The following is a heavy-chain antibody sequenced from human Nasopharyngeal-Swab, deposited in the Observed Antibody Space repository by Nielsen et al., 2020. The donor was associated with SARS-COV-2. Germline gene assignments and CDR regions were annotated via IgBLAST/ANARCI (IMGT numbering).Heavy chain of an antibody. CDR3: ARDSGYDILTGYIYYYGMDV. D-gene: IGHD3-9*01. Sequence: GGSLRLSCAASGFTFSDCYMSWIRQAPGKGLEWVSYISSSGSTIYYADSVKGRFTISRDNAKNSLYLQMNSLRAEDTAVYYCARDSGYDILTGYIYYYGMDVWGQGTTVTVSS. CDR1: GFTFSDCY. J-gene: IGHJ6*02. V-gene: IGHV3-11*01. CDR2: ISSSGSTI.